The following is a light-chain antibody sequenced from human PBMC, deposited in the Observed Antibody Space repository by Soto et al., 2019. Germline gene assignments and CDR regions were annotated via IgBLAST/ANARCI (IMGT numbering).Light chain of an antibody. CDR3: QQRSQWPPLT. J-gene: IGKJ4*01. Sequence: EIVLTQSPGTLSLSPGERATLSCRASQSISNYLAWYQHKPGQAPRLLISDASKRASGVPARFSGSGSGTDFNLTMSSLEPEDFAVYYCQQRSQWPPLTFCGWSTVEIK. CDR1: QSISNY. CDR2: DAS. V-gene: IGKV3-11*01.